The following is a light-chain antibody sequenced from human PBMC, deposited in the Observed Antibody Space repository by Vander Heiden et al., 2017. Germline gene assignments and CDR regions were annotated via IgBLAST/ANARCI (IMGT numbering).Light chain of an antibody. Sequence: QAVVTQEPSLTVSPGGTVALTCGSSAGAVTSGHYPYWFQQRPGQAPRTLIYEKSNKPSGAPARFSGSLLGGKAALTLSGAQPEDEAAYYCLLSYNGVRVFGGGTKLTVL. CDR3: LLSYNGVRV. CDR1: AGAVTSGHY. V-gene: IGLV7-46*01. CDR2: EKS. J-gene: IGLJ2*01.